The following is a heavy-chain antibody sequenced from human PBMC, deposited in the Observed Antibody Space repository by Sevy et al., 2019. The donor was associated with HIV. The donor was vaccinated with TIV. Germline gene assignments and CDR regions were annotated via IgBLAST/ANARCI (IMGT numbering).Heavy chain of an antibody. CDR3: ARWYYDFWSGYYTAHFDY. J-gene: IGHJ4*02. CDR2: IYYSGST. D-gene: IGHD3-3*01. CDR1: GGSISSGDYY. Sequence: SETLSLTCTVSGGSISSGDYYWSWIRQPPGKGLEWIGYIYYSGSTYYKPSLKSRVTISVDTSKNQFSLKLSSVTAADTAVYYCARWYYDFWSGYYTAHFDYWGQGTLVTVSS. V-gene: IGHV4-30-4*01.